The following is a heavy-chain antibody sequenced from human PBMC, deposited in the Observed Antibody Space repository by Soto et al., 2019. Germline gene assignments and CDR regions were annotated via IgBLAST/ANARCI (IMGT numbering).Heavy chain of an antibody. CDR1: GYTFTAYS. D-gene: IGHD2-2*01. CDR2: INPNSGGT. J-gene: IGHJ4*02. V-gene: IGHV1-2*02. CDR3: ASRKKYQFDS. Sequence: ASLKVSCKASGYTFTAYSMHWVRQAPGQGLEWMGWINPNSGGTTYAQKFQGRVTMTRDTSISTVYMEMSRLRSDDTAVYYCASRKKYQFDSWGQGTLVTVSS.